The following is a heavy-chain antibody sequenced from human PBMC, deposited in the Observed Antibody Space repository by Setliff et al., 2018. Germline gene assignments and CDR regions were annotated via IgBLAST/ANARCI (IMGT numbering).Heavy chain of an antibody. CDR3: ARGFDVGAPRTDSFDI. V-gene: IGHV1-69*13. Sequence: ASVKVSCKTSGGTFSTSAFSWVRQAPAQGLEWMGRIIPLFGSTNFAQKFQDRVTITADESTETVYLEVSSLTFEDTAVYYCARGFDVGAPRTDSFDIWGHGTAFTVSS. CDR1: GGTFSTSA. J-gene: IGHJ3*02. CDR2: IIPLFGST. D-gene: IGHD1-26*01.